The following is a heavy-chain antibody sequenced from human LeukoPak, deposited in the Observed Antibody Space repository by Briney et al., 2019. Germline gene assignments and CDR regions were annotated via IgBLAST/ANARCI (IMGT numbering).Heavy chain of an antibody. D-gene: IGHD1-14*01. J-gene: IGHJ6*03. CDR1: GDSISTYY. CDR2: IYYSGST. CDR3: ASGKGREGSYYYNMHV. Sequence: PSETLSLTCTVSGDSISTYYWSWIRQPPGKGLEWIGYIYYSGSTTYNPSLKSRVTISVDTSKNQVSLKLSSVIAADTAVYYCASGKGREGSYYYNMHVWGKGTTVTVSS. V-gene: IGHV4-59*01.